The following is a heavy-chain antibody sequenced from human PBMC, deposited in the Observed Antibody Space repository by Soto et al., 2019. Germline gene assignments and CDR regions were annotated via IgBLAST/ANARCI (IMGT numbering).Heavy chain of an antibody. CDR1: GGSISTTAYY. CDR3: ARRDTVYTSTYNAPGDY. CDR2: IVYRGDT. V-gene: IGHV4-39*01. Sequence: QLQLQESGPGLVKPSETLSLRCTVSGGSISTTAYYWDWVRQPPGKGLEWIGSIVYRGDTLYNPSLKSRVTLSIDTPKHQFSLRLSSLTAADTAVYFCARRDTVYTSTYNAPGDYWGQGTLVTVSS. J-gene: IGHJ4*02. D-gene: IGHD2-8*01.